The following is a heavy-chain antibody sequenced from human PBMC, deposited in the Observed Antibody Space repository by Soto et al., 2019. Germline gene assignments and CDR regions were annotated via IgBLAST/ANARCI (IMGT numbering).Heavy chain of an antibody. Sequence: EVQLLDSGGGLVQPGGSLRLACAASGFTFSSYAMSWVRQAPGKGMEWVSEISGSGGSTYYADSVKGRFTISRDNSKNTLYLQMNSLRAEDTAVYYCAKDTRLLWFGELYVWGKGTTVTVYS. CDR1: GFTFSSYA. J-gene: IGHJ6*04. CDR2: ISGSGGST. V-gene: IGHV3-23*01. D-gene: IGHD3-10*01. CDR3: AKDTRLLWFGELYV.